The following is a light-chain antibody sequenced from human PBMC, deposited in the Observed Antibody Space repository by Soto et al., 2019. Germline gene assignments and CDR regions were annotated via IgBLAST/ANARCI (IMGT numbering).Light chain of an antibody. Sequence: LTQPASVSGSPGESITISCTGTSSDIGTYNLVSWYQQHPGKAPKLLIFEGSRRPSGVSNRFSGSKSGHTASLTISGLQAEDEADYYCCSFAGSSTFYVLGSGTKVTVL. J-gene: IGLJ1*01. CDR3: CSFAGSSTFYV. CDR1: SSDIGTYNL. V-gene: IGLV2-23*01. CDR2: EGS.